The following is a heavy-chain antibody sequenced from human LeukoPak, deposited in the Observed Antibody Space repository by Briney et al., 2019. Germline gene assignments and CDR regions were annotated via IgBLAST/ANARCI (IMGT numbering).Heavy chain of an antibody. J-gene: IGHJ4*02. CDR2: ASGSGGST. Sequence: GGSLRLSCAASGFTFSSYAMSWVRQAPGKGLEWVSSASGSGGSTYYADSVKGRFTISRDNSKNTLYLQMNSLRAEDAAVYYCAKDLGSVVTPPSLDYWGQGTLVTVSS. D-gene: IGHD4-23*01. CDR1: GFTFSSYA. CDR3: AKDLGSVVTPPSLDY. V-gene: IGHV3-23*01.